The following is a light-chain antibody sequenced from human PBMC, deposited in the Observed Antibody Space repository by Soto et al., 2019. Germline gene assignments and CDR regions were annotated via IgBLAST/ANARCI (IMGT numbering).Light chain of an antibody. J-gene: IGLJ7*01. CDR3: ATWDDSLNAAV. V-gene: IGLV1-44*01. Sequence: QSVLTQPPSLSGTPGQRVTISCSGSTSNIAGNTVHWYQHPPETAPKLLIYIDDQRPSGVPVRFSGSKSGTSASLAISGLQSEDEADYYCATWDDSLNAAVFGGGTQLPVL. CDR2: IDD. CDR1: TSNIAGNT.